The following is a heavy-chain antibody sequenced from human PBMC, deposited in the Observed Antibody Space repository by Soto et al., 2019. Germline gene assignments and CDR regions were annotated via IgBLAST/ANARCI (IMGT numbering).Heavy chain of an antibody. Sequence: GGSLRLSCAASGFTFSSYAMSWVRQAPGKGLEWVSAISGSGGSTYYADSVKGRFTISRDNSKNTLYLQMNSLRAEDTAVYYCAKVSRELSLSPVDRGGYYFDYWGQGTLVTVSS. CDR3: AKVSRELSLSPVDRGGYYFDY. V-gene: IGHV3-23*01. CDR2: ISGSGGST. D-gene: IGHD3-16*02. J-gene: IGHJ4*02. CDR1: GFTFSSYA.